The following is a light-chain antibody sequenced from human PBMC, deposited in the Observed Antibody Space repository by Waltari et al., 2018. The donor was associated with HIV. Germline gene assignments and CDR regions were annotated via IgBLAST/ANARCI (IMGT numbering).Light chain of an antibody. J-gene: IGKJ1*01. CDR3: QQYSDWPWT. CDR1: QSVSSSY. CDR2: GAS. Sequence: EIVLTQSPGTLSLSPGERATLSCRASQSVSSSYLAWYQQKPGQAPRLLIYGASTRATAIPPRFSGRASETEFTLTIGGLQSEDFAVYYCQQYSDWPWTFGQGTKVEIK. V-gene: IGKV3-15*01.